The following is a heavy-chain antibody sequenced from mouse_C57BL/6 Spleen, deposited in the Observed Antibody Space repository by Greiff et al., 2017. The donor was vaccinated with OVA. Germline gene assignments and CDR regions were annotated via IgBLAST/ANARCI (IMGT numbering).Heavy chain of an antibody. CDR1: GFTFSSYA. CDR3: ARHLLLRAWFAY. D-gene: IGHD1-1*01. CDR2: ISDGGSYT. Sequence: EVHLVESGGGLVKPGGSLKLSCAASGFTFSSYAMSWVRQTPEKRLEWVATISDGGSYTYYPDNVKGRFTISRDNAKNNLYLQMSHLKSEDTAMYYCARHLLLRAWFAYWGQGTLVTVSA. J-gene: IGHJ3*01. V-gene: IGHV5-4*01.